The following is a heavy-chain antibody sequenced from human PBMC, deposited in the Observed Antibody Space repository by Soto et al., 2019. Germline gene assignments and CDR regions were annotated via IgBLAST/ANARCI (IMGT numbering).Heavy chain of an antibody. CDR3: ASYYDSPSFYMDV. V-gene: IGHV3-23*01. D-gene: IGHD3-3*01. CDR2: ISGGGGST. J-gene: IGHJ6*03. Sequence: GGSLRLSCAASGFTFSSSWMHWVRQAPGKGLVWVSAISGGGGSTYYADSVKGRFTISRDNSKNTLYLQMNSLRAEDTAVYYCASYYDSPSFYMDVWGKGTTVTVSS. CDR1: GFTFSSSW.